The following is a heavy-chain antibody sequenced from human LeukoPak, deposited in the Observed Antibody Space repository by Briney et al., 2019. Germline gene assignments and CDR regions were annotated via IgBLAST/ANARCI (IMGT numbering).Heavy chain of an antibody. J-gene: IGHJ4*02. Sequence: ASVKVSCKASGYTFTSYGISWVRQAPGQGLEWMGWISAYNGNTNYAQKLQGRDTMTTDTSTSTAYMELRSLRSDDTAVYYCARDGYVSGYYYDSSGSRPFDYWGQGTLVTVSS. V-gene: IGHV1-18*01. CDR2: ISAYNGNT. CDR1: GYTFTSYG. D-gene: IGHD3-22*01. CDR3: ARDGYVSGYYYDSSGSRPFDY.